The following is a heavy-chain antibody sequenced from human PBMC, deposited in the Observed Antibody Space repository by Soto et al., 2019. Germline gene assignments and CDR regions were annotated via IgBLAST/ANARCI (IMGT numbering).Heavy chain of an antibody. CDR1: GYTFTSYA. D-gene: IGHD6-19*01. J-gene: IGHJ6*02. CDR2: INAGNGNT. CDR3: ARDPYSSGWYGYYYGMDV. Sequence: ASVKVSCKASGYTFTSYAMHWVRQAPGQRLEWMGWINAGNGNTKYSQKFQGRVTITRDTSASTAYMELSSLRSEDTAVYYCARDPYSSGWYGYYYGMDVWGQGTTVT. V-gene: IGHV1-3*01.